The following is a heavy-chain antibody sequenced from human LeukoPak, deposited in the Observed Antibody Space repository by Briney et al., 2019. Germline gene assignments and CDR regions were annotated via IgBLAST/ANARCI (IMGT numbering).Heavy chain of an antibody. J-gene: IGHJ4*02. D-gene: IGHD7-27*01. V-gene: IGHV3-66*02. CDR3: ASSANWGSH. Sequence: GGSLRLSCAASGLTVSSNSMSWVRQAPGKGLEWVSVVYSGGSTYYADSVKVRFTPSRDNSKNTLYLQMNSLRPDDTAVYYSASSANWGSHWGQGTLVTVPS. CDR2: VYSGGST. CDR1: GLTVSSNS.